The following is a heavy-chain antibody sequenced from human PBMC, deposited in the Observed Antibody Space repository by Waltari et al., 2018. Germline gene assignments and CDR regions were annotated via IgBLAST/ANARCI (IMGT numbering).Heavy chain of an antibody. Sequence: LKSRVTISVDTSKNQFSLKLSSVTAADTAVYYCARGGGYSGYDWRGFDYWGQGTLVTVSS. D-gene: IGHD5-12*01. V-gene: IGHV4-59*09. J-gene: IGHJ4*02. CDR3: ARGGGYSGYDWRGFDY.